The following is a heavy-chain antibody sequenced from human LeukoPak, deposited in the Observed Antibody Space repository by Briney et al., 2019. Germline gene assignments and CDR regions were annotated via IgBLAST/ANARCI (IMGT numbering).Heavy chain of an antibody. CDR3: ARFGAHSGYNFD. V-gene: IGHV1-8*01. J-gene: IGHJ4*02. CDR1: GYTFTSYD. Sequence: ASVKVSCKASGYTFTSYDINWVRQATGRGLEWMGWMNPNNGNTGYAQKFQGRVTMTRNTSISTAYMELSSLRSEDTAVYYCARFGAHSGYNFDWGQGTLVTVSS. CDR2: MNPNNGNT. D-gene: IGHD3-22*01.